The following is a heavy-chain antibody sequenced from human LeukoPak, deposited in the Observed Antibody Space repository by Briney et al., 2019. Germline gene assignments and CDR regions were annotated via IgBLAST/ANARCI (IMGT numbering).Heavy chain of an antibody. V-gene: IGHV3-21*01. J-gene: IGHJ4*02. CDR3: ARDGTSPVGYYYGSGSYLIDY. CDR2: ISSSSSYI. D-gene: IGHD3-10*01. Sequence: AGGSLRLSCAASGFTFSSYSMNWVRQAPGKGLEWVSSISSSSSYIYYADSVKGRFTISRDNAKNSLYLQMNGLRAEDTAVYHCARDGTSPVGYYYGSGSYLIDYWGQGTLVTVSS. CDR1: GFTFSSYS.